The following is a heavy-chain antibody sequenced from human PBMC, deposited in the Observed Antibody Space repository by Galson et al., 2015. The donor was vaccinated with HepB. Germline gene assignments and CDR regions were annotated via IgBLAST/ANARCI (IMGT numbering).Heavy chain of an antibody. CDR3: ARELYYYDSSAGAFDI. CDR2: ISYDGSNK. Sequence: SLRLSCAASGLTFSSYAMHWVRQAPGKGLEWVAVISYDGSNKYYADSVKGRFTISRDNSKNTLYLQMNSLRAEDTAVYYCARELYYYDSSAGAFDIWGQGTMVTVSS. D-gene: IGHD3-22*01. J-gene: IGHJ3*02. CDR1: GLTFSSYA. V-gene: IGHV3-30-3*01.